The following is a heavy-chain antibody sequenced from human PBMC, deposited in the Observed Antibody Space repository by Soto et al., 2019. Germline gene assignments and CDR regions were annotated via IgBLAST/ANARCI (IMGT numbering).Heavy chain of an antibody. V-gene: IGHV3-30*18. CDR3: AKDASRWLLLYYYYGRDV. D-gene: IGHD3-22*01. CDR2: ISYDGSNK. Sequence: QVQLVESGGGVVQPGRSLRLSCAASGFTFSSYGMHWVRQAPGKGLEWVAVISYDGSNKYYADSVKGRFTISRDNSKNPLYLHTNRLRAEDTAVYYCAKDASRWLLLYYYYGRDVWGQGTTVTVAS. J-gene: IGHJ6*02. CDR1: GFTFSSYG.